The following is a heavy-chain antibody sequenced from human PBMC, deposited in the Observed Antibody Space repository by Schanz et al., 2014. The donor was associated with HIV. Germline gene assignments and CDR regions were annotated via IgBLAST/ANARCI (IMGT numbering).Heavy chain of an antibody. D-gene: IGHD5-12*01. CDR3: AKGLTIWLQPPFDY. Sequence: EVQLVESGGGSVQPGGSLRLSCAASGFTFSNFAMSWVRQAPGKGLEWVSSISGSGVSTFYAGSVKGRFAISRDKSKNTLYLQMNSLRAEDTAVYYCAKGLTIWLQPPFDYWGQGTLVTVSS. J-gene: IGHJ4*02. CDR2: ISGSGVST. CDR1: GFTFSNFA. V-gene: IGHV3-23*04.